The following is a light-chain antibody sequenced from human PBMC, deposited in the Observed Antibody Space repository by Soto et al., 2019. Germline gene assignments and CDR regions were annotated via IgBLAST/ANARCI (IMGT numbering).Light chain of an antibody. CDR2: DNN. V-gene: IGLV1-51*01. CDR3: GTWDSTLSAAV. J-gene: IGLJ2*01. Sequence: QSVLTQPPSVSAAPGQKVTISCSGSSSNIENNADSWYQQVPGTAPKLFIYDNNKRPSGIPDRFSGSKSGTSASLVITGLQTGDEADFYCGTWDSTLSAAVFGGGTKLTVL. CDR1: SSNIENNA.